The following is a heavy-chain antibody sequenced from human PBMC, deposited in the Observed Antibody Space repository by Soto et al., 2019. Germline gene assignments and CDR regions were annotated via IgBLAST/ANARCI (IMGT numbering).Heavy chain of an antibody. V-gene: IGHV1-69*04. Sequence: QVHLVQSGAEVKKPGSSVKVSCKASGGSLNSYTISWVRQAPGQGLEWLGRVIPVLTMTNYAQKFQDRVTISAEKSTSTAYMELSSLKSEDTAVYYGAGELRDGGSYPWGGGSDLWGRGTLVIVSS. J-gene: IGHJ2*01. CDR2: VIPVLTMT. CDR1: GGSLNSYT. D-gene: IGHD1-26*01. CDR3: AGELRDGGSYPWGGGSDL.